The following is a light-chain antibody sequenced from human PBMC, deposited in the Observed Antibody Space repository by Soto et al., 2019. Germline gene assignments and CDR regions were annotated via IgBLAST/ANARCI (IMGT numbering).Light chain of an antibody. CDR1: SSDVGAYNS. J-gene: IGLJ1*01. V-gene: IGLV2-23*01. CDR2: KGT. Sequence: ALAQPASVSGSPGQSITISCTGTSSDVGAYNSVSWYQQHPHKAPQVIIYKGTQRPSGVSNRFSGSTSGNAASLTISGLQADDEADYFCCSSAPESTYVFGSGTKVTVL. CDR3: CSSAPESTYV.